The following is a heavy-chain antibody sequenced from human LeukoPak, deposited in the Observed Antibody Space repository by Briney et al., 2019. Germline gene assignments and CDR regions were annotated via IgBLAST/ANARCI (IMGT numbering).Heavy chain of an antibody. CDR2: ISWDGGST. J-gene: IGHJ4*02. Sequence: GGSLRLSCAASGFTFDDYTMPWVRQAPGKGLEWVSLISWDGGSTYYADSVKGRFTISRHNSKNTLYLQMNSLRAEDTAVYYCARHKAAAGTLTLDYWGQGTLVTVSS. CDR3: ARHKAAAGTLTLDY. D-gene: IGHD6-13*01. V-gene: IGHV3-43*01. CDR1: GFTFDDYT.